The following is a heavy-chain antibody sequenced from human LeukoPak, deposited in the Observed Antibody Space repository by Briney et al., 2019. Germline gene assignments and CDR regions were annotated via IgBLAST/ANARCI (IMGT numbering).Heavy chain of an antibody. CDR3: ARVSNYSSSWYGRYYYYHYGMDV. CDR2: IGTAGDT. Sequence: GGSLRLSCAASGFTFSSYDMHWVRQATGKGLEWVSAIGTAGDTYYPGSVKGRFTISRENAKNSLYLQMNSLRAGDTAVYYCARVSNYSSSWYGRYYYYHYGMDVWGQGTTVTVSS. D-gene: IGHD6-13*01. V-gene: IGHV3-13*01. CDR1: GFTFSSYD. J-gene: IGHJ6*02.